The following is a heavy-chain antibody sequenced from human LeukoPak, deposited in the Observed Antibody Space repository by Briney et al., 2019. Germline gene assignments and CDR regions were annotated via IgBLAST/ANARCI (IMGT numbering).Heavy chain of an antibody. J-gene: IGHJ4*02. V-gene: IGHV3-30*18. CDR1: GFTFSTYG. CDR2: ISYDGSNK. CDR3: AKANFDY. Sequence: GGSLRLSCAASGFTFSTYGMHWVRQAPGKGLEWVAVISYDGSNKYYADSVKGRFTISRDNSKNTLYLQMNSLRAEDTAVYYCAKANFDYWGQGTLVTVSS.